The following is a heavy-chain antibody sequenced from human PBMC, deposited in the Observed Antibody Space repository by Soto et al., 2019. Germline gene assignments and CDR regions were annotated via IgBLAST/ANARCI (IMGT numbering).Heavy chain of an antibody. CDR1: SGSISSINW. V-gene: IGHV4-4*02. Sequence: SETLSLTCAVSSGSISSINWWSWVRQPPGKGLEWIGEIYHSGSTNYNPSLKSRVTISVDKSKNQFSLKLSSVTAADTAVYYCARKISSTEIEYNWFDPWGQGTLVTVSS. CDR3: ARKISSTEIEYNWFDP. CDR2: IYHSGST. J-gene: IGHJ5*02. D-gene: IGHD4-17*01.